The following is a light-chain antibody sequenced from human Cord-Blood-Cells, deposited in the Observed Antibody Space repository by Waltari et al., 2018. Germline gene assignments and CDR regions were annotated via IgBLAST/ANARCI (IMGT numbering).Light chain of an antibody. V-gene: IGKV3-11*01. CDR1: QSVSSY. CDR2: DAS. Sequence: EIVLTQSPATLSFSPGERATLSCRASQSVSSYLAWYQQKPGQAPRLLIYDASNRATGIPARFSGSGSGTDFTLTISSLEPEDCAFFYCQQRSNWPPALTFGGGTKVEIK. CDR3: QQRSNWPPALT. J-gene: IGKJ4*01.